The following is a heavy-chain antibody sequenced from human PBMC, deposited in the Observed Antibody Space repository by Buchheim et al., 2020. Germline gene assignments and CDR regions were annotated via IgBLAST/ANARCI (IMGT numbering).Heavy chain of an antibody. J-gene: IGHJ4*02. D-gene: IGHD2-21*01. CDR2: LYAGGGT. Sequence: EMQLVESGGGLVQPGGSLRLSCAASAFTVSSTYMSWVRQAPGKGLEWVSILYAGGGTYYADSVKGRFTISRDNSRTTLLLQMNSLRTEDTAVYYCARRVAGAYDYWGQGTL. V-gene: IGHV3-66*02. CDR3: ARRVAGAYDY. CDR1: AFTVSSTY.